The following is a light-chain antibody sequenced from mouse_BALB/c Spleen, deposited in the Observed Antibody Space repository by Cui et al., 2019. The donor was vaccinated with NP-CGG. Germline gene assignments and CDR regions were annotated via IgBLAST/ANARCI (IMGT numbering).Light chain of an antibody. V-gene: IGLV1*01. CDR3: ALWYSNHWV. Sequence: QAVVTQASALTTSPGETVRLTCRSSTGAVTTTNYANWVQEKPDHLFTGLIGGTNNRAPGVPARFSGSLIGDKAVLTITGAQTEDEAIYFCALWYSNHWVFGGGTKLTVL. CDR1: TGAVTTTNY. CDR2: GTN. J-gene: IGLJ1*01.